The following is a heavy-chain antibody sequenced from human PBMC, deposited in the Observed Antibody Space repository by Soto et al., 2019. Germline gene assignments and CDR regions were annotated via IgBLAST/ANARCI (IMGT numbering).Heavy chain of an antibody. J-gene: IGHJ6*02. Sequence: GSLRLSCAASGFTFSSYSMNWVRQAPGKGLEWVSSISSSSSYIYYADSVKGRFTISRDNAKNSLYLQMNSLRAEDTAVYYCARWLPMVRGVISRKYYYYGMDVWGQGTTVTVSS. CDR2: ISSSSSYI. CDR1: GFTFSSYS. V-gene: IGHV3-21*01. D-gene: IGHD3-10*01. CDR3: ARWLPMVRGVISRKYYYYGMDV.